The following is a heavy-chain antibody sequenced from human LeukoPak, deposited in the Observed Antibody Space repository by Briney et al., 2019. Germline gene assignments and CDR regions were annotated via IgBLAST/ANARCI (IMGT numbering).Heavy chain of an antibody. J-gene: IGHJ4*02. CDR3: AKDLWNSGNYPYYFDY. V-gene: IGHV3-23*01. Sequence: GGSLRLSCAASGFTFSSYAMSWVRQAPGKGLGWVSAISGSGGSTYYADSVKGRFTISRDNSKNTLFLQMNRLGAEDTAVYYCAKDLWNSGNYPYYFDYWGQGALVTVSS. CDR1: GFTFSSYA. D-gene: IGHD1-26*01. CDR2: ISGSGGST.